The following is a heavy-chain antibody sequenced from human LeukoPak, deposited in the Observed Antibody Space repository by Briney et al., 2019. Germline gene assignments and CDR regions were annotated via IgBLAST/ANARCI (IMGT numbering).Heavy chain of an antibody. J-gene: IGHJ6*02. CDR3: ARDRYCSSTSCHNPYGMDV. D-gene: IGHD2-2*01. Sequence: PSETLSLTCTVSGGSISSGDYYWSWIRQPPGKGLEWIGYIYYSGSTYYNPSLKSRVTISVDTSKNQSSLKLSSVTAADTAVYYCARDRYCSSTSCHNPYGMDVWGQGTTVTVSS. V-gene: IGHV4-30-4*01. CDR1: GGSISSGDYY. CDR2: IYYSGST.